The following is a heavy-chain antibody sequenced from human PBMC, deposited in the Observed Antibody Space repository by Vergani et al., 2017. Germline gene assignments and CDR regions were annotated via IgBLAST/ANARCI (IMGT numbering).Heavy chain of an antibody. J-gene: IGHJ3*02. CDR3: AKDIDRSRDSSGYSLGQNAFDI. Sequence: QVQLQESGPGLVKPSQTLSLTCTVSGGSISSYYWSWIRQPPGKGLEWIGYIYYSGSTNYNPSLKSRVTITVDTSKNQFSLKLSSVTAADTALYYCAKDIDRSRDSSGYSLGQNAFDIWGQGTMVTVSS. V-gene: IGHV4-59*01. D-gene: IGHD3-22*01. CDR1: GGSISSYY. CDR2: IYYSGST.